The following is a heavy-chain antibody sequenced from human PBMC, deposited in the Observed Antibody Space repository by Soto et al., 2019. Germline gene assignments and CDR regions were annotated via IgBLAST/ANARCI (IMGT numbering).Heavy chain of an antibody. CDR1: GFTFSSYD. Sequence: GSLRLSCAASGFTFSSYDMHWVRQATGKGLEWVSAIGTAGDTYYPGSVKGRFTISRENAKNSLYLQMNSLRAEDTAVYYCAGGYCSGGSCYSAPADYGMDVWGQGTTVTVS. V-gene: IGHV3-13*01. J-gene: IGHJ6*02. CDR3: AGGYCSGGSCYSAPADYGMDV. D-gene: IGHD2-15*01. CDR2: IGTAGDT.